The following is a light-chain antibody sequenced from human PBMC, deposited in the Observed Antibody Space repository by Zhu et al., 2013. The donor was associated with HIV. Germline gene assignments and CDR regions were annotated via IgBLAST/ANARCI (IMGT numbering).Light chain of an antibody. Sequence: VLTQSPDTLSLSPGERATLSCRASQSVTNNFLAWYQQKPGQAPRLLIFDISTRATGIPDRLSGSGSETDFTLTISRLEPEDFAVYHCQQYGSSPITFGGGPRWRS. CDR1: QSVTNNF. J-gene: IGKJ4*01. CDR2: DIS. V-gene: IGKV3-20*01. CDR3: QQYGSSPIT.